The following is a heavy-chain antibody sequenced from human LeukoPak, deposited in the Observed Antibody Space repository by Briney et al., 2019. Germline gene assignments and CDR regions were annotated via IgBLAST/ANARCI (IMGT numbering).Heavy chain of an antibody. CDR3: ARWSTVNPAYYYGMDV. J-gene: IGHJ6*02. V-gene: IGHV1-18*01. Sequence: ASVKVSCKASGYTFTGYVIAWGPQAPGQGLEWRGWLTPYKGYTRHAQKVQGRVTVTIDTPTSTGHMELRSLRSDDTAVYYCARWSTVNPAYYYGMDVWGQGTTVIVSS. CDR1: GYTFTGYV. CDR2: LTPYKGYT. D-gene: IGHD4-17*01.